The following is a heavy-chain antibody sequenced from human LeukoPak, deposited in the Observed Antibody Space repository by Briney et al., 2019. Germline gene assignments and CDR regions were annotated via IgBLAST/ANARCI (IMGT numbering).Heavy chain of an antibody. D-gene: IGHD1-26*01. V-gene: IGHV3-13*04. CDR1: GFTLSRYD. J-gene: IGHJ3*02. Sequence: GGSLRLSCAASGFTLSRYDMHWVRQASGKGLKWVSGIGAAGDTYYADSVKGRFTTSRESAKNSLYLQMNSLRAGDTAVYYCVRVGSNAFDIWGRGTMVTVSS. CDR3: VRVGSNAFDI. CDR2: IGAAGDT.